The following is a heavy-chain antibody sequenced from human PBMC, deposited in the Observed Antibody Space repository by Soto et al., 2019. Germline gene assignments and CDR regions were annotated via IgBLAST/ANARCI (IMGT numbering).Heavy chain of an antibody. D-gene: IGHD1-7*01. CDR2: INPNNGGT. V-gene: IGHV1-2*04. J-gene: IGHJ4*02. CDR1: GDRFTGYY. Sequence: ASVEVCCEASGDRFTGYYRHWVRQAPGQGLEWMGWINPNNGGTNYAQKFQGWVTMTRDTSISTAYMELSRLRSGDTAVYYCARAQAGTTFSDYWGQGTPVPVSS. CDR3: ARAQAGTTFSDY.